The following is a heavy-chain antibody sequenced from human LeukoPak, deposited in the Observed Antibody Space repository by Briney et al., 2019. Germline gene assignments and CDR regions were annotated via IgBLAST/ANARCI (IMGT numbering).Heavy chain of an antibody. D-gene: IGHD6-19*01. CDR1: GYTFTGYY. CDR3: ARDRGWYFYYYYYYMDV. CDR2: INPNSGGT. Sequence: ASVKVSCKASGYTFTGYYMHWVRQAPGQGLEWMGWINPNSGGTNYAQKFQGRVTMTRDTSISTTYMELSRLRSDDTAVYYCARDRGWYFYYYYYYMDVWGKGTTVTVSS. V-gene: IGHV1-2*02. J-gene: IGHJ6*03.